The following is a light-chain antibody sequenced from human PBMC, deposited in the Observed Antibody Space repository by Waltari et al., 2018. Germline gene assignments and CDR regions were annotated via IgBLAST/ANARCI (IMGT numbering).Light chain of an antibody. J-gene: IGLJ2*01. CDR1: SRDVGGYNY. Sequence: QSALTQPPSASGSPGQSVTISCTGTSRDVGGYNYVSWYQQHPGKAPKLMIYEVSKRPSGVPDRFSASKSGNTASLTVSGLQAEDDADYYCNSYAGSNIYVFGGGTKLTVL. CDR3: NSYAGSNIYV. CDR2: EVS. V-gene: IGLV2-8*01.